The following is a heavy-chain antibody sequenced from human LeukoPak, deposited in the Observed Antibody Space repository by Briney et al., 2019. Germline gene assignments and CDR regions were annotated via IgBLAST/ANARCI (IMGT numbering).Heavy chain of an antibody. CDR2: IIPIFGTA. D-gene: IGHD3-10*01. CDR3: ARDQRLRVRGASSVDYGMDV. Sequence: GASVKVSCKASGGTFSSYAISWVRQAPGQGLEWMGGIIPIFGTANYAQKFQGRVTITADESTSTAYMELSSLRSEDTAVYYCARDQRLRVRGASSVDYGMDVWGQGTTVTVSS. J-gene: IGHJ6*02. V-gene: IGHV1-69*13. CDR1: GGTFSSYA.